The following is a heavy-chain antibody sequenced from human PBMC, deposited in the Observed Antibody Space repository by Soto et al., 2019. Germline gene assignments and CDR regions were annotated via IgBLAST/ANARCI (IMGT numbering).Heavy chain of an antibody. Sequence: GGSLRLSCSASGFTFSKHAMHWVRQAPGKGLEYVSAIGHDGLTTYYADSVKGRFTISRDDSKDTLYLQMSSLRAEDTAVYHWVKDSWGFHYWGQGTPVTVSS. CDR2: IGHDGLTT. D-gene: IGHD3-16*01. CDR3: VKDSWGFHY. J-gene: IGHJ4*02. CDR1: GFTFSKHA. V-gene: IGHV3-64D*08.